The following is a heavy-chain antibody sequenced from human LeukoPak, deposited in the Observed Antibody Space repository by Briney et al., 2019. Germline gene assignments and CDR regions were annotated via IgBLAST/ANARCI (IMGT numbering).Heavy chain of an antibody. CDR3: ARGDGVSYDSASAFDI. V-gene: IGHV3-30-3*01. J-gene: IGHJ3*02. CDR2: ISYDGSNK. D-gene: IGHD5-12*01. CDR1: GFTFSSYA. Sequence: GGSLRLSCAASGFTFSSYAMHWVRQAPGKGLERVAVISYDGSNKYYADSVKGRFTISRDNSKNTLYLQMNSLRAEDTAVYYCARGDGVSYDSASAFDIWGQGTMVTVSS.